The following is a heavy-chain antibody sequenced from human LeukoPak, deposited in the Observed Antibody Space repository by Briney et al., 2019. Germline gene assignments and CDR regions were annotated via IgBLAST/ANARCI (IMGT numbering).Heavy chain of an antibody. Sequence: SSETLSLTCTVSGGSISSGSYYWSWIRQPAGKGLEWIGHIYTSGSTNCNPSLKSRVTISVDTSNNQFSLKLSSVTAADTAVYYCARELWTAAAGTTAFDFWGQGTLVTVSS. D-gene: IGHD6-13*01. V-gene: IGHV4-61*09. CDR1: GGSISSGSYY. J-gene: IGHJ4*02. CDR3: ARELWTAAAGTTAFDF. CDR2: IYTSGST.